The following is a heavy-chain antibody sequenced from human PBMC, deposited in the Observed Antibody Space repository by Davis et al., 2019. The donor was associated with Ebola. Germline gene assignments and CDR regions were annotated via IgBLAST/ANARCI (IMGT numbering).Heavy chain of an antibody. CDR3: AKVEGIVVVPAAIRSYYGMDV. CDR2: ISGSGGST. D-gene: IGHD2-2*01. J-gene: IGHJ6*02. V-gene: IGHV3-23*01. CDR1: GFTFSDYY. Sequence: GESLKISCAASGFTFSDYYMSWIRQAPGKGLEWVSAISGSGGSTYYADSVKGRFTISRDNSKNTLYLQMNSLRAEDTAVYYCAKVEGIVVVPAAIRSYYGMDVWGQGTTVTVSS.